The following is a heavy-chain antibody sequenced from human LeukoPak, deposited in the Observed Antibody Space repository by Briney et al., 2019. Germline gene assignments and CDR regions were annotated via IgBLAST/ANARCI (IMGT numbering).Heavy chain of an antibody. Sequence: GESLKISCKGSGFQFTSYWIGWVRQTPGKGLEWMGIIYPGDSDTRYSPSFQGQVTISADKSISTAYLQWSSLKASDTAMYYCARHNSRGYDILTGYYSDWGQGTLVTVSS. CDR1: GFQFTSYW. V-gene: IGHV5-51*01. D-gene: IGHD3-9*01. CDR3: ARHNSRGYDILTGYYSD. J-gene: IGHJ4*02. CDR2: IYPGDSDT.